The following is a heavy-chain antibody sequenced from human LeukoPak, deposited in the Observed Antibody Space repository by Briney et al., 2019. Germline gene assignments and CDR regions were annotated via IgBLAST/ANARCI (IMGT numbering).Heavy chain of an antibody. CDR3: AKDRGDSNYFDY. CDR2: ISGSGGST. J-gene: IGHJ4*02. D-gene: IGHD2-21*02. Sequence: PGGSLRLSCAASGFTFSSSAMSWVRQAPGKGLEWVSAISGSGGSTYYADSVKGRFTISRDNSKNTLYLQMNSLRAEDTAVYYCAKDRGDSNYFDYWGQGTLVTVSS. V-gene: IGHV3-23*01. CDR1: GFTFSSSA.